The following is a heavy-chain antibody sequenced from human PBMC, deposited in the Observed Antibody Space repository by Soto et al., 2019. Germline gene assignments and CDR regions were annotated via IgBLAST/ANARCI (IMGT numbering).Heavy chain of an antibody. Sequence: GASVKVSCKASGYTFTGYYMHWVRQAPGQGLEWMGWINPNSGGTNYAQKFQGRVTMTRDTSISTAYMELSRLRSDDTAVYYCARDLGPLGISAFDIWGQGTMVTVSS. D-gene: IGHD7-27*01. CDR2: INPNSGGT. CDR3: ARDLGPLGISAFDI. V-gene: IGHV1-2*02. CDR1: GYTFTGYY. J-gene: IGHJ3*02.